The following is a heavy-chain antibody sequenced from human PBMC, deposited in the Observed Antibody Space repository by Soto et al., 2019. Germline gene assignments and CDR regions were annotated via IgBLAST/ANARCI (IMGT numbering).Heavy chain of an antibody. CDR1: GGSISSGGYC. J-gene: IGHJ4*02. D-gene: IGHD4-4*01. V-gene: IGHV4-31*03. Sequence: PSETLSLTCTVSGGSISSGGYCWSWIRQHPGKGLEWIGYIYYSGSTYYNPSLKSRVTISVDTSKNQFSLKLSSVTAADTAVYYCARLPMTTKNDYWGQGTLVTVSS. CDR2: IYYSGST. CDR3: ARLPMTTKNDY.